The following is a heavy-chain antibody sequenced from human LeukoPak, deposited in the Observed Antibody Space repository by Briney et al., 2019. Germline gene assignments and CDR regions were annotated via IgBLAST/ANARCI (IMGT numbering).Heavy chain of an antibody. V-gene: IGHV4-59*01. J-gene: IGHJ4*02. D-gene: IGHD4-11*01. CDR1: GGSISSYY. Sequence: KPSETLSLTCTVSGGSISSYYWSWIRQPPGKGLEWIGYIYYSGSTNYNPSLKSRVTISVDTSKNQFSLNLSSVTTADTAVYYCARHNYVLRFDYWGQGTLVTVSS. CDR3: ARHNYVLRFDY. CDR2: IYYSGST.